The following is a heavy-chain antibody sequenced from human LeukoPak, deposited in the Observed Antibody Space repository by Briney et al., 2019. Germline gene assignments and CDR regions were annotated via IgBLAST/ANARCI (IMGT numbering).Heavy chain of an antibody. D-gene: IGHD5-24*01. CDR2: IYYNRGT. CDR3: ARGGDGYNPLDY. V-gene: IGHV4-59*01. CDR1: GGSISNYY. Sequence: SETLSLTCTVSGGSISNYYWSWIRQPPGKGLEWIGYIYYNRGTNYSPSLKSRVTISVDTSKNQFSLRLTSVSAADTAVYCCARGGDGYNPLDYWGQGTLVTVSS. J-gene: IGHJ4*02.